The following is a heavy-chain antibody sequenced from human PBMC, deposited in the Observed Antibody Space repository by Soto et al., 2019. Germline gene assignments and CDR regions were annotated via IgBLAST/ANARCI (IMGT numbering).Heavy chain of an antibody. CDR1: GGSISSYY. CDR3: ARHQELGYCSGGSCYFDYYYYYGMDV. CDR2: IYYSGST. V-gene: IGHV4-59*08. J-gene: IGHJ6*02. Sequence: SETLSLTCTVSGGSISSYYWSWIRQPPGKGLEWIGYIYYSGSTNYNPSLKSRVTISVDTSKNQFSLKLSSVTAADTAVYYCARHQELGYCSGGSCYFDYYYYYGMDVWGQGTTVTVSS. D-gene: IGHD2-15*01.